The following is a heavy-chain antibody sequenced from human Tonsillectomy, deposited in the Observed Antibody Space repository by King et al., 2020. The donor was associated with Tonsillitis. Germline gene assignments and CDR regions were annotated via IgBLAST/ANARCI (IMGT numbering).Heavy chain of an antibody. V-gene: IGHV4-4*07. D-gene: IGHD4-17*01. CDR3: ARDRAPTTAGLRFDP. J-gene: IGHJ5*02. CDR2: VYTSGST. CDR1: GGSISSYY. Sequence: VQLQESGPGLVKPSETLSLTCTVSGGSISSYYWSWIRQPAGKGLEWIGRVYTSGSTNYNPPLKSRVTMSVDTSKNQFSLKLSSVTAADTAVYYCARDRAPTTAGLRFDPWGQGTLVTVSS.